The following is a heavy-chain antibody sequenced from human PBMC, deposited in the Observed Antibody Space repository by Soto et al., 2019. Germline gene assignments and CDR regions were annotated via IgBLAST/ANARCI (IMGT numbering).Heavy chain of an antibody. D-gene: IGHD2-21*02. V-gene: IGHV3-23*01. Sequence: GGSLRLSCVASGFTFSNSAMSWVRHVPGKGLEWAAGIRSSGGHTNYADSVKGRFTISRDNSKDTLYLQMNSLRAEDTALYYCEKVQEFCGFNCYIVDSWGQGVLVTVSS. CDR3: EKVQEFCGFNCYIVDS. CDR1: GFTFSNSA. J-gene: IGHJ4*02. CDR2: IRSSGGHT.